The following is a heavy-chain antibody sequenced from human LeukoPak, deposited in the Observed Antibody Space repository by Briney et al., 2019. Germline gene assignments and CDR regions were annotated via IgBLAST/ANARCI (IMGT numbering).Heavy chain of an antibody. Sequence: SETLSLTCAVYGGSFSGYYWSWIRRPPGKGLEWIGEINHSGSTNYNPSLKSRVTISVDTSKNQFSLKLSSVTAADTAVYYCATRSITSSYWGQGTLVTVSS. CDR2: INHSGST. V-gene: IGHV4-34*01. CDR1: GGSFSGYY. J-gene: IGHJ4*02. D-gene: IGHD3-10*01. CDR3: ATRSITSSY.